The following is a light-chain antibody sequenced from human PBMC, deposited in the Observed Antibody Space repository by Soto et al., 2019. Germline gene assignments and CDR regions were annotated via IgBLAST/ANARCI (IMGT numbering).Light chain of an antibody. Sequence: EIVLTXSPATLSLSPGERATLSCRASQSVNDYLAWYQQKPGQAPRLLIYGASNRATGIPLRFSGSGSGTDFTLTISSLEPEDFAVYYCQHRGRWPRTFGQGTKLEIK. CDR2: GAS. J-gene: IGKJ2*01. CDR3: QHRGRWPRT. V-gene: IGKV3-11*01. CDR1: QSVNDY.